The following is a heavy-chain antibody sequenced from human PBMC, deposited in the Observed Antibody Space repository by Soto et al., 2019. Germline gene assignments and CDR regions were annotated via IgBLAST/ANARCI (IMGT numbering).Heavy chain of an antibody. CDR1: GFTFSSLS. J-gene: IGHJ6*02. V-gene: IGHV3-48*01. CDR3: AKDRVGDYYSGMYV. Sequence: GGSLRLSCAASGFTFSSLSMNWVRQAPGKGLEWVSYISSSSSTIYYADSVKGRFTISRDNAKNSLYLQMNSLRAEDTALYYCAKDRVGDYYSGMYVWGQGTTVTVSS. CDR2: ISSSSSTI.